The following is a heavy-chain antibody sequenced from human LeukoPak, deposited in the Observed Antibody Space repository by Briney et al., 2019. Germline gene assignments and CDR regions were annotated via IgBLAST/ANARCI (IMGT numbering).Heavy chain of an antibody. CDR2: ISSSGST. Sequence: SETLSLTCTVSGGAITSHYWTWIRQSPVKGLEWIGDISSSGSTSYNPSLKSRVTISIDTSKNQFSLKLSSVTAADTAVYYCGRDALVGYFSYYYMDVWGKGTTVTVSS. CDR3: GRDALVGYFSYYYMDV. D-gene: IGHD2-15*01. CDR1: GGAITSHY. J-gene: IGHJ6*03. V-gene: IGHV4-59*11.